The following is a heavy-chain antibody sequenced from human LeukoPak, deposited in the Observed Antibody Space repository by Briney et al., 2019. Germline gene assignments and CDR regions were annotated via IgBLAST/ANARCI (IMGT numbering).Heavy chain of an antibody. D-gene: IGHD7-27*01. J-gene: IGHJ4*02. CDR3: ATLGSFDY. V-gene: IGHV4-59*01. CDR1: GVSISSYY. Sequence: KPSETLSLTCTVSGVSISSYYWSWIRQPPGKGLEWIGYRSYRGSTNYNPSLKSRVTISVDTSKNQFSLKLSSVTAADTAVYYCATLGSFDYWGQGTLVTVSS. CDR2: RSYRGST.